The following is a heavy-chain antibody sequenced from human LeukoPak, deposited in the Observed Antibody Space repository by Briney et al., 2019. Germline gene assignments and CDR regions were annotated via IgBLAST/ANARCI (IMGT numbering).Heavy chain of an antibody. Sequence: GGSLRLSCVASGFTFTSYAMTWVRQAPGKGLEWVSSISGSGDSTNYADSVKGRFTISRDNSKNTLYLQMNSLRAEGTAVYYCAKYPAKGSGWYGFDYWGQGTLVTVSS. CDR1: GFTFTSYA. D-gene: IGHD6-19*01. CDR2: ISGSGDST. CDR3: AKYPAKGSGWYGFDY. V-gene: IGHV3-23*01. J-gene: IGHJ4*02.